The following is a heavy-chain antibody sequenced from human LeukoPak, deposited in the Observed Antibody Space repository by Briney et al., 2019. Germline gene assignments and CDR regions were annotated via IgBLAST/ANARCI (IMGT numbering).Heavy chain of an antibody. CDR1: GYTFTSYG. V-gene: IGHV1-2*02. D-gene: IGHD6-19*01. Sequence: APVKVSCKASGYTFTSYGISWVRQAPVQGLEWMGWINPNSGGTNYAQKFQGRVTMTRDTSISTAYMELSRLRSDDTAVYYCARAGGIAVAGELYYYYYYMDVWGKGTTVTVSS. CDR3: ARAGGIAVAGELYYYYYYMDV. J-gene: IGHJ6*03. CDR2: INPNSGGT.